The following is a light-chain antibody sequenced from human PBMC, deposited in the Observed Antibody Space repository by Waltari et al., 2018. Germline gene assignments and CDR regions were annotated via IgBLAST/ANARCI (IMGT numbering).Light chain of an antibody. CDR3: AAWDDSLSAWL. CDR2: IND. CDR1: SSNIGRNT. V-gene: IGLV1-44*01. J-gene: IGLJ2*01. Sequence: QSVLTQPPSASGTPGQRVIISCSGSSSNIGRNTVNWYPPVPGTAPRLVLFINDQRPSGVPDRFSASKSGTSASLAISGLQSEDEADYYCAAWDDSLSAWLFGGGTKLTVL.